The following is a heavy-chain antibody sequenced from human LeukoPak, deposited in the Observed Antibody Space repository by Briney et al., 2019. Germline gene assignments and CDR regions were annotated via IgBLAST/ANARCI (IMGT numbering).Heavy chain of an antibody. D-gene: IGHD2-15*01. CDR1: GFTSSSYV. CDR2: ISGSGGGT. Sequence: GGSLRLSCAASGFTSSSYVMSWVRQAPGKGLEWVSVISGSGGGTYYADSVKGRVTISRDNSKNTLYLQMNSLRAEDTAVYYCAKDFYCSGGTCYGMDVWGQGTTVTVSS. CDR3: AKDFYCSGGTCYGMDV. J-gene: IGHJ6*02. V-gene: IGHV3-23*01.